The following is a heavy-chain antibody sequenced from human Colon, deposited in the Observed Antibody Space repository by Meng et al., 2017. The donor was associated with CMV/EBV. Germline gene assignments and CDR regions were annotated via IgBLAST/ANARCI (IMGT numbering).Heavy chain of an antibody. CDR2: IRYDSAYK. J-gene: IGHJ4*02. Sequence: GESLKISCAASGFTFSSYGMHWVRQAPGKGLEWVTYIRYDSAYKYSADSVQGRFTISRDNSKNMLYLQMNSLGPEDTAMYYCAKVGDGYGDYGSIDSWGQGTMVTVSS. D-gene: IGHD4-17*01. V-gene: IGHV3-30*02. CDR3: AKVGDGYGDYGSIDS. CDR1: GFTFSSYG.